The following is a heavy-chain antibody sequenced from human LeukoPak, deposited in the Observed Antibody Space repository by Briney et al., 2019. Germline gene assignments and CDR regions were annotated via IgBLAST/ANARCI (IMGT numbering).Heavy chain of an antibody. J-gene: IGHJ3*01. D-gene: IGHD3-3*01. V-gene: IGHV3-23*01. CDR3: ARDGSFWSGFHAFDL. Sequence: GGSLRLSCAASGFTFSSYAMSWVRQAPGKGLEWVSAISGSGGSTYYADSVKGWFTISRDNSKNTLYLQMSSLGAEDTAVYYCARDGSFWSGFHAFDLWGQGTVVTVSS. CDR2: ISGSGGST. CDR1: GFTFSSYA.